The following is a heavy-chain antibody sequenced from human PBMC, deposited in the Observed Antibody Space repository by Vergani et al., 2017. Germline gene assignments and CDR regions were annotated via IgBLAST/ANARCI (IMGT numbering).Heavy chain of an antibody. CDR2: ISAYNGNT. CDR1: GYTFTSYG. V-gene: IGHV1-18*01. D-gene: IGHD2-2*01. Sequence: QVQLVQSGAEVKKPGASVKVSCKASGYTFTSYGISWVRQAPGQGLEWMGWISAYNGNTNYAQKLQGRVTSTADESTSTAYMEMSSPRSEETAVYYCASGPRDCSSTSCYSRWSYYYYMDVWGKGTTVTVSS. CDR3: ASGPRDCSSTSCYSRWSYYYYMDV. J-gene: IGHJ6*03.